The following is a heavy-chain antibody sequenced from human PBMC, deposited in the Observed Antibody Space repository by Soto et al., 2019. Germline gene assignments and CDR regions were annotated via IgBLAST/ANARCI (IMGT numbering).Heavy chain of an antibody. J-gene: IGHJ6*02. CDR2: IYPGDSDT. V-gene: IGHV5-51*01. Sequence: GESLKISCKGSGYSFTSYWIGWVRQMPGKGLEWMGIIYPGDSDTRYILSFQGQVTISADKSISTAYLQWSSLKASDTAMYYCAGGGVRGVITRTRDYCGMDVWGQGTTVTVSS. CDR3: AGGGVRGVITRTRDYCGMDV. D-gene: IGHD3-10*01. CDR1: GYSFTSYW.